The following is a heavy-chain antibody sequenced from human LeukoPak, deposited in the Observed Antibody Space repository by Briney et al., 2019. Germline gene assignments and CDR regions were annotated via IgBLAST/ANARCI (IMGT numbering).Heavy chain of an antibody. Sequence: SETLSLTCTVSGGSISSHYWSWIRQPPGKGLEWIGYIYYSGSTNYNPSLKSRVTISVDTSKNQFSLKLSSVTAADTAVYYCARAIVPALAANPGLYNWFDPWGQGTLVTVSS. CDR2: IYYSGST. D-gene: IGHD2-2*01. CDR3: ARAIVPALAANPGLYNWFDP. J-gene: IGHJ5*02. V-gene: IGHV4-59*11. CDR1: GGSISSHY.